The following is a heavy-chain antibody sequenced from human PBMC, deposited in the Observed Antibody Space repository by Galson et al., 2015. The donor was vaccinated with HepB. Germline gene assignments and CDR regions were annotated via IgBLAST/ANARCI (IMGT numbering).Heavy chain of an antibody. D-gene: IGHD3-22*01. J-gene: IGHJ3*02. CDR2: ISAYNGNT. CDR1: GYTFTSYG. V-gene: IGHV1-18*04. CDR3: ARDLAMIVVGGDDAFDI. Sequence: SVKVSCKASGYTFTSYGISWVRQAPGQGLEWMGWISAYNGNTNYAQKLQGRVTMTTDTSTSTAYMELRSLRSDDTAVYYCARDLAMIVVGGDDAFDIWGQGTMVTVSS.